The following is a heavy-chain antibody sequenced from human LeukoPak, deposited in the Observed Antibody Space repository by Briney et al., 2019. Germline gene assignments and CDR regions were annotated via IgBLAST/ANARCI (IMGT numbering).Heavy chain of an antibody. J-gene: IGHJ4*02. Sequence: SETLSLTCAVYGGSISSYYWSWIRQPPGKGLEWIGYIYYSGSTNYNPSLKSRVTISVDTSKNQFSLKLSSVTAADTAVYYCARGTANLRSYYFDYWGQGTLVTVSS. CDR3: ARGTANLRSYYFDY. V-gene: IGHV4-59*08. CDR2: IYYSGST. CDR1: GGSISSYY. D-gene: IGHD5-18*01.